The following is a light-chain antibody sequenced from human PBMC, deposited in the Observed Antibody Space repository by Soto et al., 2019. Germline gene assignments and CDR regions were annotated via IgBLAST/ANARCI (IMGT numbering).Light chain of an antibody. Sequence: EVVLTQSPAPPSVSPGERATPSCRVSQSVSTNLAWYQQRPGQAPRLLIYGASARATGIPDRFSGSGAGTEFTLTISSLQSEDFAVYYCHQYNNWRTFGQGTRLEIK. CDR1: QSVSTN. CDR3: HQYNNWRT. CDR2: GAS. V-gene: IGKV3-15*01. J-gene: IGKJ5*01.